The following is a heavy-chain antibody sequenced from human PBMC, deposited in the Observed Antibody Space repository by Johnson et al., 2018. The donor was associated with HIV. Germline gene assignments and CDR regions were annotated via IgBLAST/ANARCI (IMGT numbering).Heavy chain of an antibody. V-gene: IGHV3-30-3*01. J-gene: IGHJ3*02. CDR2: ISYDGSNK. CDR1: GFTFSSYP. CDR3: ARDRAIGGWSIDI. Sequence: VQLVESGGGVVQPGRSLRLSCEASGFTFSSYPMHWVRQAPGKGLEWVAVISYDGSNKYYADSVKGRFTISRDNSKNTLYLQMNSLRAEDTAVYYCARDRAIGGWSIDIWGQGTMVTVSS. D-gene: IGHD2-15*01.